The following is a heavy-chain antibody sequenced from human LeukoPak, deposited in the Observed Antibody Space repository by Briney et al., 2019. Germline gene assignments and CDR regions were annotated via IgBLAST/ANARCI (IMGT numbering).Heavy chain of an antibody. J-gene: IGHJ4*02. CDR1: AFTFGNYW. D-gene: IGHD1-26*01. V-gene: IGHV3-74*03. CDR2: INSDGSST. Sequence: GGSLRLSCAASAFTFGNYWMHWVRQAPGKGLVWVSRINSDGSSTTYAGSVKGRFTISRDDAKNTLYLQMNSLRAEDTAVYYCAREGDYSGSFYDYWGQGTLVTVSS. CDR3: AREGDYSGSFYDY.